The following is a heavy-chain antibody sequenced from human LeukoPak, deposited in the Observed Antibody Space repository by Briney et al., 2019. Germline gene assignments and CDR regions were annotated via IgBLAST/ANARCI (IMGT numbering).Heavy chain of an antibody. CDR1: GFTFSSYG. V-gene: IGHV3-30*02. CDR3: AKGALRITMIVVVPAIHMDV. J-gene: IGHJ6*03. CDR2: IRYDGSNE. D-gene: IGHD3-22*01. Sequence: PGGSLRLSCAASGFTFSSYGMHWVRQAPGKGLEWVAFIRYDGSNEYYADSVKGRFTISRDNSKNTLYLQMNSLRAEDTAVYYCAKGALRITMIVVVPAIHMDVWGKGTTVTVSS.